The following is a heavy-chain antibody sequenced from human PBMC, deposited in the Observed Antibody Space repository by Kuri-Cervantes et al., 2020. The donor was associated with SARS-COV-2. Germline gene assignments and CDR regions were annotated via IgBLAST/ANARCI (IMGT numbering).Heavy chain of an antibody. V-gene: IGHV4-39*01. J-gene: IGHJ6*02. Sequence: SETLSLTCTVSGGSISSSSYYWGWIRQPPGKGLGWIGSIYYSGSTYYNPSLKSRVTISVDTSKNQFSLKLSSVTAADTAVYYCARPMPYDFWSGYRAYYYGMDVWGQGTTVTVSS. CDR2: IYYSGST. CDR1: GGSISSSSYY. CDR3: ARPMPYDFWSGYRAYYYGMDV. D-gene: IGHD3-3*01.